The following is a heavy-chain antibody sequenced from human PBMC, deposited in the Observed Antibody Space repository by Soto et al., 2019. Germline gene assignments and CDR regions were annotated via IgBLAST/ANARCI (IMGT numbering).Heavy chain of an antibody. CDR1: GFTFSAYT. Sequence: QVQLVESGGGVVQPGRSLRLSCAASGFTFSAYTMHWVRQPPGKGLEWVAVISYDGKNERYTDPVKGRLTVSRDNSKSTLYLQMTSLKSEDTAVYYCARDGYSGRSDGFDIWGQGTMVTVSS. J-gene: IGHJ3*02. CDR3: ARDGYSGRSDGFDI. CDR2: ISYDGKNE. V-gene: IGHV3-30*04. D-gene: IGHD1-26*01.